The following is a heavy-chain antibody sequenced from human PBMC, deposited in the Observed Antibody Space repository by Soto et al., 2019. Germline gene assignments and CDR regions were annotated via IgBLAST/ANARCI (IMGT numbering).Heavy chain of an antibody. CDR2: VSATAGTT. V-gene: IGHV3-23*01. J-gene: IGHJ4*02. Sequence: GGSLRLSCAASGFTFSSYSVNWVRQAPGKGLEWVSLVSATAGTTYYTDSVKGRFTISRDNSRNTVYLQMNSLRADDTAVYYCAKDRLAGGFDYWGQGTLVTVSS. D-gene: IGHD3-16*01. CDR3: AKDRLAGGFDY. CDR1: GFTFSSYS.